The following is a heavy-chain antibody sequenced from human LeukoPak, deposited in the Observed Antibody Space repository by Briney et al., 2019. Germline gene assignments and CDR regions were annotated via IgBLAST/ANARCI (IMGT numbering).Heavy chain of an antibody. D-gene: IGHD4-17*01. J-gene: IGHJ6*02. CDR2: LWYEGSNK. V-gene: IGHV3-33*08. Sequence: QPGGSLRLSCAATGFTFSSYGMHWVRQAPGKGREGVAVLWYEGSNKFYADCVKGRFTISRDNSKSTLYLQMNSLRAEDTAVYYCAGGYGEYYYGMDVWGQGTTVTVSS. CDR1: GFTFSSYG. CDR3: AGGYGEYYYGMDV.